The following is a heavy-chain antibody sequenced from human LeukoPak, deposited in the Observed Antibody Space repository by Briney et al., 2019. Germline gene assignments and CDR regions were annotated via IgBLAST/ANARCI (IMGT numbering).Heavy chain of an antibody. CDR3: AKAYCTGGSCYGRYYYGMDV. CDR2: ISYDGSTK. CDR1: GFTFSTYA. J-gene: IGHJ6*02. Sequence: GRSLRLPCAAAGFTFSTYAIHWVRQAPGKGPEWLAVISYDGSTKYYADSVKGRFTISRDNSKNTMYLQMDSLRPEDTAVFYCAKAYCTGGSCYGRYYYGMDVWGQGPTVTVSS. D-gene: IGHD2-15*01. V-gene: IGHV3-30*18.